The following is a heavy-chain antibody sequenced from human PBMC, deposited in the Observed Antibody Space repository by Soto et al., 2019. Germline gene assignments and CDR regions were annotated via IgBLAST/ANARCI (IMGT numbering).Heavy chain of an antibody. CDR3: ARGGSSSFDN. CDR2: INPSGGRT. Sequence: QVQLVQSGAEVKKPGASVNISCKASGYTFTSYYMHWVRQAPGQGLEWMGIINPSGGRTTYAQKFQGRVTMTRDTSTSTVYMDLSSLRSEDTAVYYCARGGSSSFDNWGQGTLVTVSS. CDR1: GYTFTSYY. V-gene: IGHV1-46*03. D-gene: IGHD6-19*01. J-gene: IGHJ4*02.